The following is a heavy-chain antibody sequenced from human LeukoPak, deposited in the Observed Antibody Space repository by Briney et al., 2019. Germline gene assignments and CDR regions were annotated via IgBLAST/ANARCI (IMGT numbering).Heavy chain of an antibody. J-gene: IGHJ4*02. D-gene: IGHD5-12*01. CDR3: ARYYGGYVGYYFDY. Sequence: SETLSLTCTVSGYSISSGYYWGWIRQPPGKGLEWIGSIYHSGSTYYNPSLKSRVTISVDTSKNQFSLKLSSVTAADTAVYYCARYYGGYVGYYFDYWGQGTLVTVSS. CDR2: IYHSGST. V-gene: IGHV4-38-2*02. CDR1: GYSISSGYY.